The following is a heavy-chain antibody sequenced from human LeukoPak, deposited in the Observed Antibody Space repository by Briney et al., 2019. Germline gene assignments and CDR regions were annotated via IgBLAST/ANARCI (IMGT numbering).Heavy chain of an antibody. D-gene: IGHD2-2*01. CDR1: GYSISSGYY. Sequence: SETLSLTCTVSGYSISSGYYWGWIRQPPGKGLEWIGSIYHSGSTYYNPSLKSRVTISVDTSKNQFSLKLSSVTAADTAVYYCARGGSCSSTSCYEGGQYFDYWGQGTLVTVSS. J-gene: IGHJ4*02. CDR3: ARGGSCSSTSCYEGGQYFDY. V-gene: IGHV4-38-2*02. CDR2: IYHSGST.